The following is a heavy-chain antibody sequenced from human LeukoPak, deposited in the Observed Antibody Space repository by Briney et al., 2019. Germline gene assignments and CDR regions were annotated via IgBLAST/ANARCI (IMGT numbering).Heavy chain of an antibody. J-gene: IGHJ4*02. CDR2: INHSGST. D-gene: IGHD3-22*01. Sequence: PSETLSLTCTVSGGSISSYYWSWIRQPPGKGLEWIGEINHSGSTNYNPSLKSRVTISVDTSKNQFSLKLSSVTAADTAVYYCASSDYDSSGYRYYFDYWGQGTLVTVSS. CDR3: ASSDYDSSGYRYYFDY. V-gene: IGHV4-34*01. CDR1: GGSISSYY.